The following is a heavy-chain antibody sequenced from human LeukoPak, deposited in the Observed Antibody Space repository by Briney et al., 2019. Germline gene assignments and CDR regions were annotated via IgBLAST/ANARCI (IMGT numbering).Heavy chain of an antibody. D-gene: IGHD3-22*01. CDR2: INPNSGGT. Sequence: ASVKDSCKASGYTFTGYFIHLVRQAPGQGLEWMGWINPNSGGTNYAQNFQGRVTMTRDTSISTAYMELSRLRSDDTAVYYCARVKNYYDSSGYLDYFDYWGQGTLVTVSS. V-gene: IGHV1-2*02. J-gene: IGHJ4*02. CDR1: GYTFTGYF. CDR3: ARVKNYYDSSGYLDYFDY.